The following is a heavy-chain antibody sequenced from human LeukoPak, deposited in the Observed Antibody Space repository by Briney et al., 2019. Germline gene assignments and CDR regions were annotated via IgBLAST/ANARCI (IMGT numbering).Heavy chain of an antibody. CDR2: ISSSSNYI. V-gene: IGHV3-21*06. Sequence: GGSLRLSCAGSGFTFSTYSMTWVRQAPGKGLEWVSSISSSSNYIYYADSMKGRFTISRDNAKNSLYLQMNSLRAEDTAVYYCAREMATILEAFDVWGQGTMVTVSS. CDR3: AREMATILEAFDV. D-gene: IGHD5-12*01. J-gene: IGHJ3*01. CDR1: GFTFSTYS.